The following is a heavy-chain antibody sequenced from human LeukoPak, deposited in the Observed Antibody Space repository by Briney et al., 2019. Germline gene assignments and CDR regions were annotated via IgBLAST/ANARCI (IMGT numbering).Heavy chain of an antibody. Sequence: PSETLSLTCTVSGYSISSGYYWGWIRQPPGKGLEWIGSIYHSGSTYYNPSLKSRVTISVDTSKNQFSLKLSSVTAADTAVYYCARAGDSSGYLNWYFDLWGRGTLVTVSS. CDR3: ARAGDSSGYLNWYFDL. CDR1: GYSISSGYY. CDR2: IYHSGST. D-gene: IGHD3-22*01. V-gene: IGHV4-38-2*02. J-gene: IGHJ2*01.